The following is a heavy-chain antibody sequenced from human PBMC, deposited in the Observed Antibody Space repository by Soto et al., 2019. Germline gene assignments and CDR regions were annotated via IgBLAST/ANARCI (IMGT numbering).Heavy chain of an antibody. CDR2: MNPNSGNT. CDR1: GYTFTSYG. Sequence: QVQLVQSGAEVKKPGASVKVSCKASGYTFTSYGINWVRQATGQGLEWMGWMNPNSGNTGYAQKFQGRVTMTRNTSISTAYMELSSLRSEDTAVYYCARGPLNYIWGSYRYDGWFDPWGQGTLVTVSS. CDR3: ARGPLNYIWGSYRYDGWFDP. D-gene: IGHD3-16*02. V-gene: IGHV1-8*01. J-gene: IGHJ5*02.